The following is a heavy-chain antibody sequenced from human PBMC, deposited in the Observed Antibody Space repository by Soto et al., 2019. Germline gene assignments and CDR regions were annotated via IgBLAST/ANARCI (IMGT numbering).Heavy chain of an antibody. Sequence: GGSLRLSCAASGFTFSSYAMSWVRQAPGKGLEWVSAISGSGGSTYYADSVKGRFTISRDNSKNTLYLQMNSLRAEDTAVYYCANLYSSSMPTNWFDRWGQGTLVTVSS. V-gene: IGHV3-23*01. CDR2: ISGSGGST. CDR1: GFTFSSYA. CDR3: ANLYSSSMPTNWFDR. J-gene: IGHJ5*02. D-gene: IGHD6-13*01.